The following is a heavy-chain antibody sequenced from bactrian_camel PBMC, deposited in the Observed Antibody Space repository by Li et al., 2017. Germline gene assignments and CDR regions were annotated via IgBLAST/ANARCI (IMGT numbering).Heavy chain of an antibody. J-gene: IGHJ4*01. Sequence: VQLVESGGDSVQPGGSLRLSCAVSGFTFSSYAMSWVRQAPGKGLEWVSRIIHDGDTTSYADSVKGRFTISRDNSKNAVYLEMTNLKPEDTARYYCAATGTMMTIRGCLTQGTQVTVS. CDR1: GFTFSSYA. V-gene: IGHV3S31*01. CDR2: IIHDGDTT. D-gene: IGHD5*01.